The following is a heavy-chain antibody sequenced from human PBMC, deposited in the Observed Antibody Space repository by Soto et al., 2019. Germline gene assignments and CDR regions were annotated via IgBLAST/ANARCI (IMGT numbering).Heavy chain of an antibody. V-gene: IGHV4-34*01. CDR2: INHSGST. CDR3: AREGPGPPWSTAFAFAI. CDR1: GGVLSGYY. Sequence: TYGGYGGVLSGYYWSGSRQPPGKGLEWIGEINHSGSTDYNPSLKSRVTISVDTSKNQFSLKVSSVTAADTAVYYCAREGPGPPWSTAFAFAI. D-gene: IGHD4-17*01. J-gene: IGHJ3*02.